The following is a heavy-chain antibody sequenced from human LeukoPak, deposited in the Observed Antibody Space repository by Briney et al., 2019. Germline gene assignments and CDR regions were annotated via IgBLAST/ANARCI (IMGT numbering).Heavy chain of an antibody. J-gene: IGHJ5*02. Sequence: GGSLRLSCAVSGFTFSNYGMHWVRQAPGKGLEWVAATSYHGRDKYYADAVSGRFTISRDNSKNTLHLEMNSLRTDDTAVYYCTKERGGGGRRINLMVGGYGPWGQGTLVTVSS. V-gene: IGHV3-30*18. CDR3: TKERGGGGRRINLMVGGYGP. CDR2: TSYHGRDK. D-gene: IGHD3-22*01. CDR1: GFTFSNYG.